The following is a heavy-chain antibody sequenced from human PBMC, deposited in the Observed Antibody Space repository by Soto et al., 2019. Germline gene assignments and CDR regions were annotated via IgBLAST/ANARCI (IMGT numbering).Heavy chain of an antibody. D-gene: IGHD1-26*01. CDR3: AKDVVVGATTGLVDYYYYYGMAV. Sequence: QVQLVESGGGVVQPGRSLRLSCAASGFTFSSYGMHWVRQAPGKGLEWVAVISYDGSNKYYADSVKGRFTISRDNSKNTLYLQMNSLRAEDTAVYYCAKDVVVGATTGLVDYYYYYGMAVWGQGTTVTVSS. V-gene: IGHV3-30*18. J-gene: IGHJ6*02. CDR1: GFTFSSYG. CDR2: ISYDGSNK.